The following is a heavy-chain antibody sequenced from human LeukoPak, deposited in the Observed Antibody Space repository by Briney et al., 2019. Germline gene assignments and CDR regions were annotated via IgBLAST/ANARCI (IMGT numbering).Heavy chain of an antibody. V-gene: IGHV3-7*04. CDR2: IKQDGSEK. CDR3: ARDWFGYCSGGSCYSFDY. J-gene: IGHJ4*02. CDR1: GFTFSSYW. D-gene: IGHD2-15*01. Sequence: GGSLRLSCAASGFTFSSYWMSWVRQAPGKGLEWVANIKQDGSEKYYVGSVKGRFTISRDNAKNSLYLQMNSLRAEDTAVYYCARDWFGYCSGGSCYSFDYWGQGTLVTVSS.